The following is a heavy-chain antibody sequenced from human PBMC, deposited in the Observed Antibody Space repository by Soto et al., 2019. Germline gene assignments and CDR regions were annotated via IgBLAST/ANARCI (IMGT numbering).Heavy chain of an antibody. CDR1: GGSISSSNW. V-gene: IGHV4-4*02. Sequence: QVQLQESGPGLVKPSGTLSLTGAVSGGSISSSNWWSWVRQPPGKGLEWIGEIYHSGSTNYNPSLKSRVTISVDKSKNQFSLKLSSVTAADTAVYYCARGSSWYNHYYYYYGMDVWGKGNTVTVSS. CDR3: ARGSSWYNHYYYYYGMDV. J-gene: IGHJ6*04. CDR2: IYHSGST. D-gene: IGHD6-13*01.